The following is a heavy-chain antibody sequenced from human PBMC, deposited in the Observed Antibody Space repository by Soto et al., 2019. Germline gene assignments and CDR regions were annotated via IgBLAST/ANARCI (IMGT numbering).Heavy chain of an antibody. Sequence: GASVKVSCKASGYTFTNYHIHWVRQAPGQGLEWMGVINPTGGRASYAPKFQGRVTLTRDTSTSTAYMELSSLRSDDTAVYFCSRLTTMVREINDDPFDFWGQGTLVTVSS. D-gene: IGHD3-10*01. V-gene: IGHV1-46*03. CDR2: INPTGGRA. CDR1: GYTFTNYH. CDR3: SRLTTMVREINDDPFDF. J-gene: IGHJ4*03.